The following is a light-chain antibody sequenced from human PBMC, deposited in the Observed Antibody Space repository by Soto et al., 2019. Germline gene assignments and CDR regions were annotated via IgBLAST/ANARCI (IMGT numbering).Light chain of an antibody. Sequence: QPVLTQPPSVSGAPGQRVTISCTGSSSNIGAGYDVHWYQQLPGTAPKLLIYANTDRPSGVPERFSGSKSGTSASLAITGLQAEDGCDYYCQSYDSSLSGVVFGGGTKLTVL. CDR2: ANT. J-gene: IGLJ2*01. V-gene: IGLV1-40*01. CDR3: QSYDSSLSGVV. CDR1: SSNIGAGYD.